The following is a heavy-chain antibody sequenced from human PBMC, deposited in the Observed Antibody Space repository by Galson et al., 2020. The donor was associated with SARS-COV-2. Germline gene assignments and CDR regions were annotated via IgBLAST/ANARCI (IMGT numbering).Heavy chain of an antibody. D-gene: IGHD1-26*01. CDR2: IYWDDNK. Sequence: SGPTLVNPTQTLTPTCTYAGLSLRTTGVGVGWIRQPPGKALAWLALIYWDDNKRYSPSLKSRLTITKDTTKNQVVLTMTNMDPVDTATYYCAHRHPLGYVDYWGQGTLVTVSS. CDR1: GLSLRTTGVG. V-gene: IGHV2-5*02. J-gene: IGHJ4*02. CDR3: AHRHPLGYVDY.